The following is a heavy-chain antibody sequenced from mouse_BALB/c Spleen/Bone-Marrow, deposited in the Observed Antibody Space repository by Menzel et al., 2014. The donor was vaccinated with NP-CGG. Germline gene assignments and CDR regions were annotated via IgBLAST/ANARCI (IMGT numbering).Heavy chain of an antibody. J-gene: IGHJ2*01. CDR2: ISSVSSTI. D-gene: IGHD4-1*01. Sequence: EVKLVESGGGLVQPGGSRKLSCAASGFTFSSFGMHWVRQAPEKGLEWVAYISSVSSTIYYADTAKGRFTISRDNPKNTLFLQMTSLRSEDTAMYYCTRGGNWDDFDYWGQGTTLTVSS. V-gene: IGHV5-17*02. CDR3: TRGGNWDDFDY. CDR1: GFTFSSFG.